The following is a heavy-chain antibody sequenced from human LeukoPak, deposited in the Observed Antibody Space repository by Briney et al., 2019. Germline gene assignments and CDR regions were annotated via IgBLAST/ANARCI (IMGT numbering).Heavy chain of an antibody. CDR3: ARETAEDPYSGGYHDYYYYMDV. CDR1: GGTFSSYA. J-gene: IGHJ6*03. CDR2: IIPIFGTA. Sequence: SVKVSCKASGGTFSSYAISWVRQAPGQGLEWMGGIIPIFGTANYAQKFQGRVTITTDESTSTAYMELSSLRSEDTAVYYCARETAEDPYSGGYHDYYYYMDVWGKGTTVTVSS. V-gene: IGHV1-69*05. D-gene: IGHD1-26*01.